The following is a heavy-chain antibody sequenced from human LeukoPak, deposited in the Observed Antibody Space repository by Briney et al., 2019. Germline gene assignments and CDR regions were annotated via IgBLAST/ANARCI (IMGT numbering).Heavy chain of an antibody. J-gene: IGHJ4*02. CDR1: GFTFSSYW. CDR2: IKQDGSEK. CDR3: ARDGPYDFWSGYYEVSRIFDY. Sequence: PGGSLRLSCAASGFTFSSYWMSWVRQAPGKGLEWVANIKQDGSEKYYVDSVKGRFTISRDNAKNSLYLQMNSLRAEDTAVYYCARDGPYDFWSGYYEVSRIFDYWGQGTLVTVSS. D-gene: IGHD3-3*01. V-gene: IGHV3-7*01.